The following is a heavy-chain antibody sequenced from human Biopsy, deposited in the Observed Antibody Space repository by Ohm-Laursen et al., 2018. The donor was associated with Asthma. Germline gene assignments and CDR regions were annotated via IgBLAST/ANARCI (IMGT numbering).Heavy chain of an antibody. CDR1: GGSISSGAYY. V-gene: IGHV4-30-4*01. J-gene: IGHJ4*02. D-gene: IGHD3-16*01. CDR2: IYYIGST. Sequence: TLSLTCTVSGGSISSGAYYWRWVRQPPGKGLEWIVNIYYIGSTYYNPSLKSRVAISLDTSKNQFSLKLSSVTAADTAVYFCARRGGVRRYFDYWGQGTLVTVSS. CDR3: ARRGGVRRYFDY.